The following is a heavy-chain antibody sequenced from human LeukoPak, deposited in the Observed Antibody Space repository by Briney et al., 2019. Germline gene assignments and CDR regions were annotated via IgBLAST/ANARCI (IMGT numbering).Heavy chain of an antibody. CDR2: ISYDGSNK. CDR3: ARSGLATCHY. CDR1: GFTFSSYA. J-gene: IGHJ4*02. D-gene: IGHD3-10*01. V-gene: IGHV3-30*01. Sequence: GRSLRLSCAASGFTFSSYAMHWVRQAPGKGLEWVAVISYDGSNKYYADSVKGRFTISRDNSKNTLYLQMNSLRAEDTAVYYCARSGLATCHYWGQGTLVTVSS.